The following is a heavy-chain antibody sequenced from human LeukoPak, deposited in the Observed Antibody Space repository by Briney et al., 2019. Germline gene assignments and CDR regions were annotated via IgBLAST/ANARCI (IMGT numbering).Heavy chain of an antibody. V-gene: IGHV3-21*01. J-gene: IGHJ4*02. CDR3: ARVRYYGGSGYYYFDY. D-gene: IGHD3-22*01. CDR2: ISSNSNYR. Sequence: GGSLRLSCAASGFTFSSYSMNWVRQAPGKGLEWVSSISSNSNYRNYADSVKGRFTISRDNAENSLYLQMNSLRAEDTAVYYCARVRYYGGSGYYYFDYWGQGTLVTVSS. CDR1: GFTFSSYS.